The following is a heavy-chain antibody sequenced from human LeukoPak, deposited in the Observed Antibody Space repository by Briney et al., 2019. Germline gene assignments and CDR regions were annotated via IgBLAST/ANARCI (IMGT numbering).Heavy chain of an antibody. CDR1: GYSFTNYW. J-gene: IGHJ4*02. D-gene: IGHD3-10*01. CDR2: IYPGDSDT. V-gene: IGHV5-51*01. CDR3: ARHELWRPLRY. Sequence: ESLKISCKGFGYSFTNYWIAWVRQMPGKGLEWMGIIYPGDSDTRYSPSFQGQVTISADKSISTAYLQWSSLKASDTAMYYCARHELWRPLRYWGQGTLVTVSS.